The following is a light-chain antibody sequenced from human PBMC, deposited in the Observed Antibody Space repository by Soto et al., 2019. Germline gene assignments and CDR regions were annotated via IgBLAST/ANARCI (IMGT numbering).Light chain of an antibody. CDR3: QQYYTLWT. Sequence: DIQITPSPSTISDSVLYRGTTICRASQNIRSRLAWFQQKPGKAPKLLIYDASSLESGVPQRFSGSGSGTEFTLTISSLQPDDFATYYCQQYYTLWTFGQGTKVDIK. CDR2: DAS. V-gene: IGKV1-5*02. CDR1: QNIRSR. J-gene: IGKJ1*01.